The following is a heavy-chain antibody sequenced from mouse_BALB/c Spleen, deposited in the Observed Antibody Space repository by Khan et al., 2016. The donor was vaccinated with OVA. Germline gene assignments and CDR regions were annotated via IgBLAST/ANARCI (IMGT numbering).Heavy chain of an antibody. CDR3: TRRRAARATWYYFDC. D-gene: IGHD3-1*01. CDR1: GYTFTNYW. CDR2: TYTGGGYT. V-gene: IGHV1-63*02. Sequence: QVQLMESGAELVRPGTSVKMSCKAAGYTFTNYWIGWVKQRPGHGLEWIGDTYTGGGYTNYNEKFKGKATLTADTSSSTAYMQLSGLTSEDSAIYYVTRRRAARATWYYFDCWGQGTTLTVSS. J-gene: IGHJ2*01.